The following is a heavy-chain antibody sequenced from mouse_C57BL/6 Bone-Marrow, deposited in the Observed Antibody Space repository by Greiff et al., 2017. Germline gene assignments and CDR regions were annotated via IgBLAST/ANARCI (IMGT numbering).Heavy chain of an antibody. J-gene: IGHJ4*01. CDR1: GFNIKDDY. V-gene: IGHV14-4*01. CDR3: TTVFITTVVATGAMDY. Sequence: DVKLQESGAELVRPGASVKLSCTASGFNIKDDYMHWVKQRPEQGLEWIGWIDPENGDTEYASKFQGKATITADTSSNTAYLQISSLTSEDTAVYYCTTVFITTVVATGAMDYWGQGTSVTVSS. CDR2: IDPENGDT. D-gene: IGHD1-1*01.